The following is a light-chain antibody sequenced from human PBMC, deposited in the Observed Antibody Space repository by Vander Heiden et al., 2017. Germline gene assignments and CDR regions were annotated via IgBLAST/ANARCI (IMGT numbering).Light chain of an antibody. J-gene: IGLJ1*01. CDR1: SSDVGGYNS. V-gene: IGLV2-14*03. CDR2: DVT. Sequence: QSALTQPASVSGSTGQSIALSCTGTSSDVGGYNSVSWYQQHPGKAPKLVIYDVTYRPSGVSNRFSGSKSGNTASLTISGLQNEDEADYYCSSYTSSSTLVFGTGTKVTVL. CDR3: SSYTSSSTLV.